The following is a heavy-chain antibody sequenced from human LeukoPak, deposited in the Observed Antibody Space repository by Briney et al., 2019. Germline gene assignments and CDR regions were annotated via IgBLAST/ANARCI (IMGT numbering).Heavy chain of an antibody. J-gene: IGHJ4*02. CDR3: ARDPYGDYGDCFDY. CDR1: GFTFSSYG. Sequence: GGSLRLSCAASGFTFSSYGMHWVRQAPGKGLEWVAFIRYDGSNKYYADSVKGRFTISRDNSKNTLYLQMNSLRAEDTAVYYCARDPYGDYGDCFDYWGQGTLVTVSS. CDR2: IRYDGSNK. D-gene: IGHD4-17*01. V-gene: IGHV3-30*02.